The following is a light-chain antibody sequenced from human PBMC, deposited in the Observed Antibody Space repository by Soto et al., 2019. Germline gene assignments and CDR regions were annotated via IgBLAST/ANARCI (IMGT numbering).Light chain of an antibody. CDR3: QQYAGSLIT. CDR2: GAS. J-gene: IGKJ5*01. Sequence: EIVMTQSPATLSVSPGERATLSCRASQSVNSKLAWYQQKPGRAPRLLIYGASTRATGIPARFSGSGSGTDFTLTISRVEPEDFSVYYCQQYAGSLITFGQGTRLEIK. CDR1: QSVNSK. V-gene: IGKV3-15*01.